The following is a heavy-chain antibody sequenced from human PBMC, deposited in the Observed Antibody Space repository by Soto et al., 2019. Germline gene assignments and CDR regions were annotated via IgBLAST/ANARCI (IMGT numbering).Heavy chain of an antibody. CDR2: IFSNDEK. D-gene: IGHD5-12*01. CDR1: GFSLSNARMG. J-gene: IGHJ5*02. Sequence: QVTLNESGPVLVKPTEPLTLTCTVSGFSLSNARMGVSWIRQPPGKALEWLAHIFSNDEKSYSTSLKSRLTIAEDTSKGQVVLTMTNMDPVDTAAYYCARIHLLIVATGTCWFDPWGQGTLVTVSS. V-gene: IGHV2-26*01. CDR3: ARIHLLIVATGTCWFDP.